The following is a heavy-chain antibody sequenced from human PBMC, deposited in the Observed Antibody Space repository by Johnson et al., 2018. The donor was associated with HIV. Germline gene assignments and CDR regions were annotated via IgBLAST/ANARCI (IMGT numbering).Heavy chain of an antibody. V-gene: IGHV3-33*01. D-gene: IGHD2-15*01. J-gene: IGHJ3*02. CDR3: ARERYGSQAIDAFDI. Sequence: QEQLVESGGGVVQPGRSLRLSCAASGFTFSSYGMHWVRQAPGKGLEWVAVIWYDGSNEYYADPVKGRFTISRDNSKDTLYLQLNSLRAEDTAVYHCARERYGSQAIDAFDIWGQGTMVTVSS. CDR1: GFTFSSYG. CDR2: IWYDGSNE.